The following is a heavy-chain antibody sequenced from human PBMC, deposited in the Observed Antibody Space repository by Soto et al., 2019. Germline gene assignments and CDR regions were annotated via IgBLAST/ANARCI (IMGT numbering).Heavy chain of an antibody. CDR2: IRSKANSYAT. D-gene: IGHD6-13*01. J-gene: IGHJ4*02. CDR3: TRRPLTTGIAAAGGIDLFDY. V-gene: IGHV3-73*02. CDR1: GFTFSGSA. Sequence: EVQLVESGGGLVQPGGSLKLSCAASGFTFSGSAMHWVRQASGKGLEWVGRIRSKANSYATAYAASVKGRFTISRDDSKNTAYLQMNSLKTEDTAVYYCTRRPLTTGIAAAGGIDLFDYWGQGTLVTVSS.